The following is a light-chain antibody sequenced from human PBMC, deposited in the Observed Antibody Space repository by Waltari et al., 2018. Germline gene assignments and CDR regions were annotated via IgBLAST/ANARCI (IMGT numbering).Light chain of an antibody. CDR3: QHYDGSPYT. CDR2: GSS. J-gene: IGKJ3*01. V-gene: IGKV3-20*01. CDR1: ESVKGNY. Sequence: EIVLTQSPGPLSLSPGERATLSCRASESVKGNYLVWYQQKPGQAPRDIIYGSSKRATGIPDRFSGSGSGRDFTLTISRLEPEDFAMYYCQHYDGSPYTFGPGTKLEIK.